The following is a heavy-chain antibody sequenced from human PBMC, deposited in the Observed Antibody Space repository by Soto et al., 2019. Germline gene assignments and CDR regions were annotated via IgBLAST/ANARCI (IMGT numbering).Heavy chain of an antibody. CDR3: EAGQVGAKSEQ. V-gene: IGHV1-69*01. J-gene: IGHJ4*02. CDR2: IIPIFVTA. D-gene: IGHD4-17*01. CDR1: WGTVSSYA. Sequence: ASVXVAFKTSWGTVSSYASNLCRQAPGQGPEWMGGIIPIFVTANYAQKFQGRVTITAHESTRIANMELSSLRSDDQAVYYSEAGQVGAKSEQWGQGTLV.